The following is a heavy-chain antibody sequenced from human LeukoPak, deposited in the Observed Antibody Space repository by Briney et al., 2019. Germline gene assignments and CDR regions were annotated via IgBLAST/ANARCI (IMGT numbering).Heavy chain of an antibody. J-gene: IGHJ5*02. CDR2: ISGSSSVK. V-gene: IGHV3-21*01. CDR1: GFTSSSYS. Sequence: PGGSLRLSCAASGFTSSSYSMNWVRQAPGKGLEWVSSISGSSSVKYYADSVKGRFTISRDNAKNSLYPQMNSLRAEDTAVYYCARDTVTTGFDPWGQGTLVTVSS. CDR3: ARDTVTTGFDP. D-gene: IGHD4-11*01.